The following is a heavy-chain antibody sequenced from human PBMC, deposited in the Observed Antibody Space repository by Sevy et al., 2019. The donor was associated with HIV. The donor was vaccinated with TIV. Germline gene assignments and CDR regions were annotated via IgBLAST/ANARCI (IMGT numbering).Heavy chain of an antibody. V-gene: IGHV3-7*01. CDR1: GFTFSSYW. Sequence: GGSLRLSCAASGFTFSSYWMSWVRQAPGKGLEWVANIKQDGSEKYYVDSVKGRFTISRDNAKNSLYLQMNSLIAEDTAVYYCARDIPRGWFDPWGQGTLVTVSS. D-gene: IGHD2-21*01. J-gene: IGHJ5*02. CDR3: ARDIPRGWFDP. CDR2: IKQDGSEK.